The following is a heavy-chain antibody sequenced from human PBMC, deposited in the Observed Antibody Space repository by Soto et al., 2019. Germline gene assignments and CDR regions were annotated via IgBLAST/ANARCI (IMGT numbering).Heavy chain of an antibody. J-gene: IGHJ4*02. D-gene: IGHD4-17*01. CDR1: GFTVSSNY. CDR3: ARYLLNRDYGDYVDY. V-gene: IGHV3-53*01. Sequence: GGSLRLSCAASGFTVSSNYMSWVRQAPGKGLEWVSVIYSGGSTYYADSVKGRFTISRDNSKNTLYLQMNSLRAEDTAVYYCARYLLNRDYGDYVDYWGKGNLVTVSS. CDR2: IYSGGST.